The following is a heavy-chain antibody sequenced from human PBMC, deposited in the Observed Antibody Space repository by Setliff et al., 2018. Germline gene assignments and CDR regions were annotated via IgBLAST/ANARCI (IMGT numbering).Heavy chain of an antibody. J-gene: IGHJ4*02. CDR3: VKAHYCRSTSCAFDY. V-gene: IGHV3-23*01. CDR1: GFTFSSYA. Sequence: ETLSLSCAASGFTFSSYAMSWVRQAPGKGLNWVSAVSGGGDTTFYAASVKGRFTISRDNSKNTVYLQMNSLRAEDTALYYCVKAHYCRSTSCAFDYWGQGALVTVSS. CDR2: VSGGGDTT. D-gene: IGHD2-2*01.